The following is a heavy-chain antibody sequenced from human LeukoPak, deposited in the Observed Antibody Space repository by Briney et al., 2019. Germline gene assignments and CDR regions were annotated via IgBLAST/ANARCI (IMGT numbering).Heavy chain of an antibody. J-gene: IGHJ6*02. CDR1: GFSVTNNY. D-gene: IGHD3-22*01. V-gene: IGHV3-53*01. CDR3: ARGYDSSGARMDV. CDR2: FYVGGAT. Sequence: GGSLRLSCAVSGFSVTNNYMSWVRQAPGKGLEWVSVFYVGGATYYADSVKGRFTISRDNSENTLYLQMNSLRAGDTAVYYCARGYDSSGARMDVWGQGTTVTVSS.